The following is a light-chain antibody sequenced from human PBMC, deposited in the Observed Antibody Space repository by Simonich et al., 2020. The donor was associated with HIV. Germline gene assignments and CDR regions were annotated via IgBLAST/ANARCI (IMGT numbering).Light chain of an antibody. J-gene: IGKJ1*01. CDR1: QSVSSN. CDR2: GAS. V-gene: IGKV3-15*01. Sequence: EIVMTQSPATLSVSPGERATLPCRASQSVSSNLAWYQQKPGQAPRLLIYGASTRATGIPARFSGSGSGTEFTLTISSLQSEDFATYYCQQYNSYWTFGQGTRVEIK. CDR3: QQYNSYWT.